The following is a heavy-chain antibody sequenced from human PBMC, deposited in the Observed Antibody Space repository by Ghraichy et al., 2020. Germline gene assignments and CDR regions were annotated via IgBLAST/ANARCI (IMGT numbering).Heavy chain of an antibody. D-gene: IGHD3-10*01. CDR2: ISSSSSYI. V-gene: IGHV3-21*01. Sequence: LSLTCAASGFTFSSYSMNWVRQAPGKGLEWVSSISSSSSYIYYADSVKGRFTISRDNAKNSLYLQMNSLRAEDTAVYYCARGIYYGSGSYYFYMDVWGKGTTVTVSS. J-gene: IGHJ6*03. CDR3: ARGIYYGSGSYYFYMDV. CDR1: GFTFSSYS.